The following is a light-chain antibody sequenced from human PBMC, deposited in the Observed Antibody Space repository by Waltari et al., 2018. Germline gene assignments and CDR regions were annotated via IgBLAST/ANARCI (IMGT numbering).Light chain of an antibody. CDR3: QHGYGSPYS. Sequence: DISLTHSPSSLSASVGDRDTIPCRASENVNSYLNWYQQKVGEGPKLLIYRASTLESGVPSRFGGSGSGTDYTFTISSLQSEDVATYFCQHGYGSPYSFGQGTKVEIK. CDR2: RAS. J-gene: IGKJ2*03. CDR1: ENVNSY. V-gene: IGKV1-39*02.